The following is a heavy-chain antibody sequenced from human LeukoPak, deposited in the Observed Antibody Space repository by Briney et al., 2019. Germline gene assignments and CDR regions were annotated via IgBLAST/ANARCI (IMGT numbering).Heavy chain of an antibody. V-gene: IGHV7-4-1*02. J-gene: IGHJ3*01. CDR3: ARLQYYDFWSGVHAFDV. D-gene: IGHD3-3*01. CDR2: INTNTGNP. Sequence: ASVKVSCKASGYTFTSYAMNWVRQAPGQGLEWMGWINTNTGNPTYAQGFTGRFVFSLDTSVSTAYLQISSLKAEDTAVYYCARLQYYDFWSGVHAFDVWGQGTMVTVSS. CDR1: GYTFTSYA.